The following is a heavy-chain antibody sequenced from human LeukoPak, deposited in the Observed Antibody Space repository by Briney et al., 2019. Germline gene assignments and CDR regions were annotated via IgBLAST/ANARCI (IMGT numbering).Heavy chain of an antibody. CDR3: ARAYHYYYDSSTFDY. Sequence: GGSLRLSCAASGFTFSSYSMNWVRQAPGKGLEWVSSISGSSYYIYYADSVKGRFTVSRENAKNSLYLQMNSLRAGDTAVYYCARAYHYYYDSSTFDYWGQGTLVTVSS. CDR1: GFTFSSYS. J-gene: IGHJ4*02. CDR2: ISGSSYYI. D-gene: IGHD3-22*01. V-gene: IGHV3-21*01.